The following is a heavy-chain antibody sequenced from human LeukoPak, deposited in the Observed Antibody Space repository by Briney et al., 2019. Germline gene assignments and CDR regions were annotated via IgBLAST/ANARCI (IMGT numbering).Heavy chain of an antibody. CDR3: ARRSSGHPYFFDY. J-gene: IGHJ4*02. Sequence: SETLSLTCTVSGGSMSSFCWSWIRQFPGEGLEWIGYIYPSGNTNYNTSLKSRLTISADLSKNQFSLRLTSVTAADTAVYYCARRSSGHPYFFDYWGQGTLVTVSS. CDR2: IYPSGNT. D-gene: IGHD3-22*01. CDR1: GGSMSSFC. V-gene: IGHV4-59*08.